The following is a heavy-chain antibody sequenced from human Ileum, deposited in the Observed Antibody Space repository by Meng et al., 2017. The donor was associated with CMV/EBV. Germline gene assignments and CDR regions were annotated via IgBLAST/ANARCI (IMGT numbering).Heavy chain of an antibody. D-gene: IGHD2-2*01. J-gene: IGHJ6*02. CDR2: IYYSGST. Sequence: SETLSLTCIVSGGSISSYYWSWIRQPPGKGLEWIGYIYYSGSTNYNPSLKSRVTISVDTSKNQFSLKLSSVTAADTAVYYCARTGLYCSSTSCPGVDVWGQGTTVTVSS. V-gene: IGHV4-59*01. CDR1: GGSISSYY. CDR3: ARTGLYCSSTSCPGVDV.